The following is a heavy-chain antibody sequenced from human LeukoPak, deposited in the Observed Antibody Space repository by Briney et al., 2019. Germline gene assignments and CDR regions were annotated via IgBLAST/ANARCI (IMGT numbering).Heavy chain of an antibody. CDR2: VKSETDGGTI. CDR1: GFTFNNAW. Sequence: GGSLRLSCAASGFTFNNAWMSWVRQAPGKGLEWVGCVKSETDGGTIDYGAPVKGRFTISRDDSKNTMSLQMNSLKTEDTGVYYCIADLFNHYYGMDVWGQGTTVTVSS. CDR3: IADLFNHYYGMDV. J-gene: IGHJ6*02. V-gene: IGHV3-15*01.